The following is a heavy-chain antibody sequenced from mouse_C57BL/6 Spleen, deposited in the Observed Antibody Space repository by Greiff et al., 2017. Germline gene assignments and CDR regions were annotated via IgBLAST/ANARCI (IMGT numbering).Heavy chain of an antibody. D-gene: IGHD1-1*01. J-gene: IGHJ1*03. CDR3: AREGGDYYGSSPWYFDV. Sequence: QVQLKQPGAELVKPGASVKVSCKASGYTFTSYWMHWVKQRPGQGLEWIGRIHPSDSATNYNQKFKGKATLTVDKSSRTAYMQLSSLTSEDSAVXYCAREGGDYYGSSPWYFDVWGTGTTVTVSS. CDR1: GYTFTSYW. V-gene: IGHV1-74*01. CDR2: IHPSDSAT.